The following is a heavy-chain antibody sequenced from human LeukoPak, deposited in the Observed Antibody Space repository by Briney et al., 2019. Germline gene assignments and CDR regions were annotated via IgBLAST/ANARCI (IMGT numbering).Heavy chain of an antibody. Sequence: SETLSLTCAVSGYSISSGYYWGWIRQPPGKGLEWIGSIYHSGSTYYNPSLKSRVTISLDTSKNQFSLKLSSVTAADTAVYYCSIGVPFDPWGQGTLVTVSS. CDR1: GYSISSGYY. D-gene: IGHD2-8*01. J-gene: IGHJ5*02. CDR3: SIGVPFDP. CDR2: IYHSGST. V-gene: IGHV4-38-2*01.